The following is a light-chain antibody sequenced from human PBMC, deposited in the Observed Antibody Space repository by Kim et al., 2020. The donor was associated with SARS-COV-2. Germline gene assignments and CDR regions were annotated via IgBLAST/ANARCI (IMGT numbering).Light chain of an antibody. CDR1: QNIDTY. CDR3: QQYGSSPGT. J-gene: IGKJ2*01. V-gene: IGKV3-20*01. CDR2: DAS. Sequence: LSPGERATLSCRASQNIDTYLAWYQQRPGQAPRLLVYDASNRATGVPDRFSGIGSGTDFTLTISRLEPEDFAVYYCQQYGSSPGTFGQGTKVDIK.